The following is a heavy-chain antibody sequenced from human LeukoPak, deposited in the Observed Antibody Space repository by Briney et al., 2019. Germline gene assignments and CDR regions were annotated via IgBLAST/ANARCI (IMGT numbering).Heavy chain of an antibody. CDR3: PRGTIAPRSCIDY. CDR2: INPNSGDT. CDR1: GYTFTCYH. Sequence: ASVKVSCKASGYTFTCYHMHWVRQAPGQGLEWMGRINPNSGDTNYAQEFLGRVTMTRDTSISTAYMELSRLSSEDTAVYYCPRGTIAPRSCIDYWGRGTLVTVSS. J-gene: IGHJ4*02. D-gene: IGHD6-6*01. V-gene: IGHV1-2*06.